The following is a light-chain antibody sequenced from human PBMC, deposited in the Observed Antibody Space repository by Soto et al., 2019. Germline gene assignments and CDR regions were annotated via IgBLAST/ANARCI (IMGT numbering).Light chain of an antibody. V-gene: IGKV3-20*01. CDR2: GAS. Sequence: EIVLTQSPGTLSLSPGERATLSCRASQSVSSSYLAWYQQKPGQAPRLLIYGASSRATGIPDRFSGSGSGTDFTLTLSRLEPEDFAVYYCQQYSSSWTFGQGTKVDIK. J-gene: IGKJ1*01. CDR3: QQYSSSWT. CDR1: QSVSSSY.